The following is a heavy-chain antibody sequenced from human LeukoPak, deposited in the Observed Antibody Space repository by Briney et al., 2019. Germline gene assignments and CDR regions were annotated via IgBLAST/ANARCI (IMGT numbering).Heavy chain of an antibody. CDR1: GYSFTTYW. J-gene: IGHJ4*02. V-gene: IGHV5-51*01. CDR2: IYPDDSDT. Sequence: GESPKISCKGSGYSFTTYWIGWVRQMPGKGLEWMGIIYPDDSDTRYSPSFQGQVTISADKSISTAYLQWSGLKASDTAMYYCARLPGYSNIWYLDYWGQGTLVTVSS. D-gene: IGHD6-13*01. CDR3: ARLPGYSNIWYLDY.